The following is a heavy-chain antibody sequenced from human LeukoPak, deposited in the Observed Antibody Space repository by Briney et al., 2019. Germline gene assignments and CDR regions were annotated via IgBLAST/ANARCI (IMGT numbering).Heavy chain of an antibody. Sequence: GGSLRLSCAASGFTFSSYEMNWVRQAPGKGLEWVSYISNSGTAIYYADSVKGRFTISRDKAKSSLYLQMNSLRAEDTAVYYCARAGYSMDTEYFQHWGQGTLVTVSS. CDR1: GFTFSSYE. V-gene: IGHV3-48*03. J-gene: IGHJ1*01. CDR3: ARAGYSMDTEYFQH. CDR2: ISNSGTAI. D-gene: IGHD5-18*01.